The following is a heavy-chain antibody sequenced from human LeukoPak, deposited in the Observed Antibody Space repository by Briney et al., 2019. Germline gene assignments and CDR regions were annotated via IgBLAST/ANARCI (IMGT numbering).Heavy chain of an antibody. D-gene: IGHD2-21*02. J-gene: IGHJ4*02. CDR2: IIPIFGTA. CDR1: GATCSSYA. Sequence: SVKLSCKASGATCSSYAISWVRQAPGQGHEWMGVIIPIFGTANYAQKFQSRVTITADKSTSTAYMELSSLRSEDTAVYYCAREGIHCGGDCYSDYWGQGTLVTVSS. V-gene: IGHV1-69*06. CDR3: AREGIHCGGDCYSDY.